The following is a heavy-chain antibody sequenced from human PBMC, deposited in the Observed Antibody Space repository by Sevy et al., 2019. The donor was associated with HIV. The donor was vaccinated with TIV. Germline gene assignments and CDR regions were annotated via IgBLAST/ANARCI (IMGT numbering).Heavy chain of an antibody. CDR2: ISYSAST. CDR1: GVSITSDNYY. Sequence: SETLSLTCSVSGVSITSDNYYWSWIRQHPGKGLEWIGYISYSASTYYNPSLKSRVTTSVDTSKNQISLKLSSVTAADTAVYYCAREVAIPHYSWFDPWGQGTLVTVSS. J-gene: IGHJ5*02. D-gene: IGHD2-21*01. V-gene: IGHV4-31*03. CDR3: AREVAIPHYSWFDP.